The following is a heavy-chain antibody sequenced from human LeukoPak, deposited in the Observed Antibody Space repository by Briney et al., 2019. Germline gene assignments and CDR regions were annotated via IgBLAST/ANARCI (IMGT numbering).Heavy chain of an antibody. CDR3: ARHLQQLVLVHRFDS. J-gene: IGHJ5*01. D-gene: IGHD6-13*01. CDR1: SGSISSSSYY. CDR2: IYYSGST. V-gene: IGHV4-39*01. Sequence: PSETLSLTCTVSSGSISSSSYYWGWIRQPPGKGLEWFVSIYYSGSTYYNQSLKSRVTISVDTSKNQFSLKLSSVTAADTAVYYCARHLQQLVLVHRFDSWGQGTLVTVSS.